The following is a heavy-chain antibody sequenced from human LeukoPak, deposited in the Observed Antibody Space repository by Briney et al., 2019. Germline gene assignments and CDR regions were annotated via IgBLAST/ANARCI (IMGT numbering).Heavy chain of an antibody. Sequence: SQTLSLTCAISGDSVSSNNGAWNWIRQSPSRGLEWLGRTYYRSKWYNDYAESLISRITISPVTSKNQFSLQLYSVTPEDTAVYYCTRDVGTTGWHTFDYWGQGTLVTVSS. CDR2: TYYRSKWYN. J-gene: IGHJ4*02. V-gene: IGHV6-1*01. CDR1: GDSVSSNNGA. D-gene: IGHD3-9*01. CDR3: TRDVGTTGWHTFDY.